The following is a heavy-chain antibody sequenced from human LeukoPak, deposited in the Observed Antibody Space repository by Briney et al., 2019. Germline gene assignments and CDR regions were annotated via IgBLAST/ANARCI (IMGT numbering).Heavy chain of an antibody. V-gene: IGHV3-13*01. CDR3: ARGSLYSSSWFNWFDP. CDR2: IGTAGDT. D-gene: IGHD6-13*01. J-gene: IGHJ5*02. CDR1: GFTFSSYD. Sequence: GGSLRLSCAASGFTFSSYDMHWVRQATGKGLEWVSAIGTAGDTYFPGSVKGRFTISRENAKNSLYLQMNSLRAEDTAVCYCARGSLYSSSWFNWFDPWGQGTLVTVSS.